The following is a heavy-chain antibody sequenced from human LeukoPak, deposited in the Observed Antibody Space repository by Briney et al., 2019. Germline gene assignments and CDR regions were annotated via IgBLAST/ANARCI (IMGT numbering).Heavy chain of an antibody. J-gene: IGHJ6*03. CDR1: GGTFSSYA. V-gene: IGHV1-69*13. D-gene: IGHD1-14*01. CDR3: ARGSVRSISYYYYYMDV. Sequence: SVKVSCKASGGTFSSYAISWVRQAPGQGLEWMGGIIPIFGTANHAQKFQGRVTITADESTSTAYMELSSLRSEDTAVYYCARGSVRSISYYYYYMDVWGKGTTVTVSS. CDR2: IIPIFGTA.